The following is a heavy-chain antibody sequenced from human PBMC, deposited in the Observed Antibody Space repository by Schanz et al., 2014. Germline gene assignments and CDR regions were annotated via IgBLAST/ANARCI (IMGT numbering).Heavy chain of an antibody. J-gene: IGHJ3*02. CDR1: GFTFSDYY. V-gene: IGHV3-11*01. CDR2: ISNSGSTI. D-gene: IGHD1-26*01. CDR3: AKVGPYSGSLGAFDI. Sequence: VQLVESGGTLVQPGGSLRLSCAASGFTFSDYYMTWIRQAPGKGLEWVSYISNSGSTIYYADSVKGRFTISRDNSKNTLYLQMNSLRAEDSAVYYCAKVGPYSGSLGAFDIWGQGTMVTVSS.